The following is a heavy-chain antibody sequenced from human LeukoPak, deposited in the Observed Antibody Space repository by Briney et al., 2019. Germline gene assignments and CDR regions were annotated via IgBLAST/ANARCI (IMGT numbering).Heavy chain of an antibody. Sequence: GESLKISCKGSGYSFTSYWIGWVRRMPGKGLEWMGIIYPGDSDTRYSPSFQGQVTISADKSINTAYLQWSSLKASDTAIYYCARFSGSDWNIYYFDYWGQGTLVTVSS. CDR3: ARFSGSDWNIYYFDY. D-gene: IGHD6-19*01. CDR1: GYSFTSYW. J-gene: IGHJ4*02. V-gene: IGHV5-51*01. CDR2: IYPGDSDT.